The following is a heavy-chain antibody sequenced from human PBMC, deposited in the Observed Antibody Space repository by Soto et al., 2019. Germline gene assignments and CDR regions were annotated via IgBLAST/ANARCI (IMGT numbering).Heavy chain of an antibody. CDR3: ARGSAYSDYDLEY. CDR1: GFIFSSYA. V-gene: IGHV3-23*01. D-gene: IGHD4-17*01. J-gene: IGHJ4*02. CDR2: ISGSGDST. Sequence: GGSLRLSCAASGFIFSSYAMTWVRQAPGKGLEWVSAISGSGDSTYYADSVKGRFTISRDNSKDTMYLQMNSLRAEDTAVYYCARGSAYSDYDLEYWGQGTLVTVSS.